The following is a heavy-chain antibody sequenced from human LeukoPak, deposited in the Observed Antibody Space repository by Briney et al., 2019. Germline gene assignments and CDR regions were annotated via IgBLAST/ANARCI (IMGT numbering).Heavy chain of an antibody. Sequence: AETLSLACDVSGGSTSGYFWSWIRQPPGKGPEWIGEINHSGSTKYIPSLKSRLTISVDTSKNQFSLKLSSVTAADTAVYYCARRPGYSYAYYFDYWGQGTLVTVSS. CDR2: INHSGST. V-gene: IGHV4-34*01. J-gene: IGHJ4*02. D-gene: IGHD5-18*01. CDR1: GGSTSGYF. CDR3: ARRPGYSYAYYFDY.